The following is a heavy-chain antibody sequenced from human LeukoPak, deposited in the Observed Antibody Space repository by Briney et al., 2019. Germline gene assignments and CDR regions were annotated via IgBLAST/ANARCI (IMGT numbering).Heavy chain of an antibody. V-gene: IGHV3-7*02. CDR2: IKQDGSER. CDR3: MMSLTAHYYYGMDV. J-gene: IGHJ6*02. CDR1: GFTFSSYW. Sequence: GGSLRLSCAASGFTFSSYWMSWVRQAPGKGLEWVANIKQDGSERYYVDSVKGRSTISRDNAKNSLYLQMNSLRAEDTAVYHCMMSLTAHYYYGMDVWGQGTTVTVSS. D-gene: IGHD2-21*02.